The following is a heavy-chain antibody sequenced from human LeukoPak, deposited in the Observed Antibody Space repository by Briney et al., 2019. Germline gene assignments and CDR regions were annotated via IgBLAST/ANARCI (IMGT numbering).Heavy chain of an antibody. D-gene: IGHD1-26*01. CDR2: ISSSSSDT. CDR3: VKDLGRYRNNCFDY. V-gene: IGHV3-11*06. CDR1: GFTFSDYA. Sequence: PGGSLRLSCAASGFTFSDYAMTWVRQAPGKGLEWVSYISSSSSDTNYADSVRGRFTISRDNANKSLYLQMNSLRDEDTAVYYCVKDLGRYRNNCFDYWGQGTLVTVSS. J-gene: IGHJ4*02.